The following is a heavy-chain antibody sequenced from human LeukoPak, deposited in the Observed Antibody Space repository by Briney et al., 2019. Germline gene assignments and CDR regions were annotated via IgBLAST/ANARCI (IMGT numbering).Heavy chain of an antibody. CDR3: ARDGSYCGGDCYPGYYYYYMDV. V-gene: IGHV3-21*01. CDR2: ISSSSSYI. D-gene: IGHD2-21*02. J-gene: IGHJ6*03. CDR1: GFTFSSYS. Sequence: PGGSLRLSCAASGFTFSSYSMNWVRQAPGKGLEWVSSISSSSSYIYYADSVKGRFTISRDNAKNSLYLQMNSLRAEDTAVCYCARDGSYCGGDCYPGYYYYYMDVWGKGTTVTVSS.